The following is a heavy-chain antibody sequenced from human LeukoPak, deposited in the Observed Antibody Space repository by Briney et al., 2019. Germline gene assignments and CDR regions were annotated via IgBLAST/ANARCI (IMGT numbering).Heavy chain of an antibody. D-gene: IGHD5-18*01. Sequence: PGGSLRLSCAASGFTFSSYSMNWVRQAPGKGLEWVSSISSSSSYIYYADSVKGRFTISRDNAKNSLYLQMNSLRAEDTAVYYCARYSWGGDTAMMYYFDYWGQGTLVTVSS. CDR3: ARYSWGGDTAMMYYFDY. V-gene: IGHV3-21*01. CDR2: ISSSSSYI. J-gene: IGHJ4*02. CDR1: GFTFSSYS.